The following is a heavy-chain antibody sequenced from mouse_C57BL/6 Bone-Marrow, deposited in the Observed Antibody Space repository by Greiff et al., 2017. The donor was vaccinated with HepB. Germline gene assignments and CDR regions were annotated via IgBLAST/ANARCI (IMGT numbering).Heavy chain of an antibody. CDR1: GYTFTDYY. CDR2: INPNNGGT. CDR3: ARGILPYYFDY. D-gene: IGHD1-1*01. Sequence: EVQLQQSGPELVKPGASVKISCKASGYTFTDYYMNWVKQSHGKSLEWIGDINPNNGGTSYNQKFKGKATLTVDKSSSTAYMELRSLTSEDSAVYYCARGILPYYFDYWGQGTTLTVSS. J-gene: IGHJ2*01. V-gene: IGHV1-26*01.